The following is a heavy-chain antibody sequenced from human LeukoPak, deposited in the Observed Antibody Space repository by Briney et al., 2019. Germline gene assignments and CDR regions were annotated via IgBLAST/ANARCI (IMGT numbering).Heavy chain of an antibody. Sequence: SGGSLRLSCVGSGFTYSNYWMHWVRQAPGKGPVWVSRINPDGTTTDYADSVKGRFTISRDNAKNLLYLQMNGLRADDTAVYYCAKDLSWNTADRSGQGTLVTVSS. CDR1: GFTYSNYW. CDR3: AKDLSWNTADR. J-gene: IGHJ5*02. CDR2: INPDGTTT. V-gene: IGHV3-74*01. D-gene: IGHD1/OR15-1a*01.